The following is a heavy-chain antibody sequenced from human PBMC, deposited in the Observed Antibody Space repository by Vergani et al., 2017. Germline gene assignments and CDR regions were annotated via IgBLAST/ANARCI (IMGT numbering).Heavy chain of an antibody. CDR3: ARGSCLGGSCYKPRFDY. V-gene: IGHV4-61*02. CDR1: GGSINSHNYY. Sequence: QVQLQESGPGLVKPSQTLSLTCTVSGGSINSHNYYWSWIRQPAGKGLAWIGRIHTSGSTNYNPSLKSRVTMSEDTSKNQFSLNLTSVTAADTAVYFCARGSCLGGSCYKPRFDYWGQGILVTVSS. CDR2: IHTSGST. D-gene: IGHD2-15*01. J-gene: IGHJ4*02.